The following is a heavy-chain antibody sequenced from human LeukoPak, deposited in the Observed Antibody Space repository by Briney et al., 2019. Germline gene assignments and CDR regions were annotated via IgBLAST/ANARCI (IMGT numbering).Heavy chain of an antibody. CDR2: ISVGSRYI. Sequence: PGGSLRLSCAASGFTFDSYSMNWVRQAPGKGLEWVSSISVGSRYIFYADSVKGRFTISRDNAKNSLYLHMNSLRAEDAAVYYCARRIRTGDYGPRNFDYWGQGTLVTVSS. J-gene: IGHJ4*02. V-gene: IGHV3-21*06. CDR3: ARRIRTGDYGPRNFDY. CDR1: GFTFDSYS. D-gene: IGHD4-17*01.